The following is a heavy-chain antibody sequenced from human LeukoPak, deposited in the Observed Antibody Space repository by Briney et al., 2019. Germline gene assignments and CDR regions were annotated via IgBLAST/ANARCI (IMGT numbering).Heavy chain of an antibody. D-gene: IGHD6-19*01. CDR2: INPNSGGT. CDR3: ARGRGSGWYVGAFDI. Sequence: ASVKVSCKASGYTFTGYYIHWVRHAPGQGLEWMGWINPNSGGTNYAQKFQGRVTMTRDTSISTAYMELSRLRSDDTAVYYCARGRGSGWYVGAFDIWGQGTMVTVSS. V-gene: IGHV1-2*02. J-gene: IGHJ3*02. CDR1: GYTFTGYY.